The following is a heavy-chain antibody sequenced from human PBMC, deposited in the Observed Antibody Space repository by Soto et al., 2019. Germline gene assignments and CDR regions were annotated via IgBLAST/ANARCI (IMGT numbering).Heavy chain of an antibody. CDR3: ARAPDSSSWYFDI. Sequence: QVQLQESGPGLVKPSGTLSLTCAVSGGSISSSNWWSWVRQPPGKGLEWIGEIYHSGSNNYNPSLESRVTISVDKSKNQFSLKLSSVTAADTAVYYCARAPDSSSWYFDIWGQGTMVTVSS. V-gene: IGHV4-4*02. CDR2: IYHSGSN. CDR1: GGSISSSNW. J-gene: IGHJ3*02. D-gene: IGHD6-13*01.